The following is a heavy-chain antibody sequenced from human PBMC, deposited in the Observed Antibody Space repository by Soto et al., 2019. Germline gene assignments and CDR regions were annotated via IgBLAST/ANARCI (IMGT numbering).Heavy chain of an antibody. V-gene: IGHV3-30-3*01. Sequence: LILSCSAAGFTFSSDAMHWVGQSPGNGLEWVAVISYDGSNKYYADSVKGRFTISRDNSKNTLYLQMNSLRAEDTAVYYCAKNPGYYYDSTGYHFDYWGQGTLVTVSS. CDR2: ISYDGSNK. J-gene: IGHJ4*02. CDR1: GFTFSSDA. CDR3: AKNPGYYYDSTGYHFDY. D-gene: IGHD3-22*01.